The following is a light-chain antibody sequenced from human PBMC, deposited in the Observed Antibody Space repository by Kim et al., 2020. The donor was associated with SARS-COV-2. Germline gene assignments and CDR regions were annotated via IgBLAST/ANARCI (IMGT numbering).Light chain of an antibody. CDR2: GKN. CDR3: NSRDSSGNHYV. J-gene: IGLJ1*01. Sequence: ALGQTVSITCQGDSLRSYYASWYQQKPGQAPVLVIYGKNNRPSGIPDRFSGSSSGNTASLTITGAQAEDEADYYCNSRDSSGNHYVFGTGTQLTVL. CDR1: SLRSYY. V-gene: IGLV3-19*01.